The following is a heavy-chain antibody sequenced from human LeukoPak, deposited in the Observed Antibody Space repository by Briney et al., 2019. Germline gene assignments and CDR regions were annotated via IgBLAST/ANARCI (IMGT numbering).Heavy chain of an antibody. CDR2: IVVGSGNT. J-gene: IGHJ4*02. D-gene: IGHD3-9*01. CDR1: GFTFTSAA. V-gene: IGHV1-58*02. Sequence: ASVKVSSKXSGFTFTSAAMQWVRQARGQRLEWIGWIVVGSGNTNYAQKFQERVTITRDMSTSTAYMELSSLRSEDTAVYYCAADRYDILTGYYNCWGQGTLVTVSS. CDR3: AADRYDILTGYYNC.